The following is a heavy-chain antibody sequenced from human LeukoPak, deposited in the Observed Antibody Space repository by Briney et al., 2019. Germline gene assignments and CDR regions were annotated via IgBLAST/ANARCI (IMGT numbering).Heavy chain of an antibody. Sequence: SGPALVKPPQTLTLTCTFSGFSLSTSGMCVRWIRQLPGKTVEWLALLDWDDDKYYSSSLKTRRTISQATSKNQVVLTMTHIDPVDTATYYCARLSPPDYYDSSGYYYPSWGQGTLVTVSS. CDR2: LDWDDDK. D-gene: IGHD3-22*01. V-gene: IGHV2-70*01. CDR1: GFSLSTSGMC. J-gene: IGHJ4*02. CDR3: ARLSPPDYYDSSGYYYPS.